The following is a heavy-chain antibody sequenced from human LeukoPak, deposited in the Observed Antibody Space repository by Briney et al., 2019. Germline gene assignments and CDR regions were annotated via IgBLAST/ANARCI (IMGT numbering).Heavy chain of an antibody. J-gene: IGHJ6*03. D-gene: IGHD6-6*01. CDR1: GGSFSGYY. Sequence: SETLSLTCAVYGGSFSGYYWSWIRQPPGKGLEWIGEINHSGSTNYNPSLKSRVTISVDTSKNQFSLQLSSVTAADTAVYYCARGPPSKAARRYYYYYYLDGRGKGTTVTVSS. CDR2: INHSGST. CDR3: ARGPPSKAARRYYYYYYLDG. V-gene: IGHV4-34*01.